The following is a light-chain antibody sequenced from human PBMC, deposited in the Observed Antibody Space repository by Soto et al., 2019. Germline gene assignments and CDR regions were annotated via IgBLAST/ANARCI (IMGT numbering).Light chain of an antibody. V-gene: IGKV3-20*01. J-gene: IGKJ4*01. CDR1: QTVSNTY. Sequence: EIVLTQFPGALSLSPGERVTLSCRASQTVSNTYLAWYQQKSGQAPKFLIYGASKRATGIPDRFSGSGSGTDFTLTISRLEPEDFAVYYCQKYGALPPTFGGGTKVEIK. CDR3: QKYGALPPT. CDR2: GAS.